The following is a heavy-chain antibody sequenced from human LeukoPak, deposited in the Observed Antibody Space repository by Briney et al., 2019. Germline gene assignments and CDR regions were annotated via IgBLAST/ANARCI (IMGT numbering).Heavy chain of an antibody. J-gene: IGHJ4*02. D-gene: IGHD5-18*01. CDR1: GGSISSSSYY. Sequence: SETLSLTCTVSGGSISSSSYYWGWIRQPPGKGLEWVGSISYSGSTYYNPSLKSRVTISVDTSKNQFSLKLSSVTAADTAVYYCARSDTAMVPYYFDYWGQGTLVTVSS. CDR2: ISYSGST. V-gene: IGHV4-39*07. CDR3: ARSDTAMVPYYFDY.